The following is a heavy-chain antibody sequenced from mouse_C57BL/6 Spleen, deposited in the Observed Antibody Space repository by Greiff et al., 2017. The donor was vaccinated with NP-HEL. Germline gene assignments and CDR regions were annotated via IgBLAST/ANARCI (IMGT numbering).Heavy chain of an antibody. D-gene: IGHD1-1*01. J-gene: IGHJ3*01. CDR2: IDPETGGT. CDR1: GYTFTDYV. CDR3: TRDWYYGSSPWFAY. Sequence: QVQLKESGAELVRPGASVTLSCKASGYTFTDYVMHWVKQTPVHGLEWIGAIDPETGGTPYNQKFKGKAILTADKSSSTAYMELRSLTSEDSAVYYCTRDWYYGSSPWFAYWGQGTLVTVSA. V-gene: IGHV1-15*01.